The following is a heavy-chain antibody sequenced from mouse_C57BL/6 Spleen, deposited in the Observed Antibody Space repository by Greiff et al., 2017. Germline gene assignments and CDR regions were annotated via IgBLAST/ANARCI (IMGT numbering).Heavy chain of an antibody. Sequence: QVQLQQSGPELVKPGASVKISCKASGYAFSSSWMNWVKQRPGKGLEWIGRIYPGDGDTNYNGKFKGKDTLTADKSSSTAYMQLSSLTSEDSAVYFCARWELRLMDYWGQGTSVTVAS. V-gene: IGHV1-82*01. D-gene: IGHD1-2*01. CDR1: GYAFSSSW. CDR3: ARWELRLMDY. CDR2: IYPGDGDT. J-gene: IGHJ4*01.